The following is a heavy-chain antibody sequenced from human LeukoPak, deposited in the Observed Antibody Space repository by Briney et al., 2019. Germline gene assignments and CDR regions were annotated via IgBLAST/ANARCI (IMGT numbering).Heavy chain of an antibody. Sequence: ASVRVSCKVSGYTLTELSMHWVRQAPGKGLEWMGGFDPEDGETIYAQKFQGRVTMTTDTSTSTAYMELRSLRSDDTAVYYCARMISKEDYMDVWGKGTTVTVSS. CDR2: FDPEDGET. V-gene: IGHV1-24*01. D-gene: IGHD3-22*01. CDR1: GYTLTELS. J-gene: IGHJ6*03. CDR3: ARMISKEDYMDV.